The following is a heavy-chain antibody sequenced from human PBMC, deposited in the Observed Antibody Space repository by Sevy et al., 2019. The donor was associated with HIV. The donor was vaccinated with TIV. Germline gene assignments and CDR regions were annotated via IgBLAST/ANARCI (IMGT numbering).Heavy chain of an antibody. V-gene: IGHV3-15*01. D-gene: IGHD5-18*01. CDR1: GFTFTNTW. Sequence: GALRLSCAASGFTFTNTWMSWVRQAPGKGLEWVGRIKSKTDGGTGDYAAPVKGRFMISRDDSKNTLYLQMNSLKTEDTAVYYCTTGDPYNRYGYMRPYFFDYWGQGTLVTVSS. CDR3: TTGDPYNRYGYMRPYFFDY. J-gene: IGHJ4*02. CDR2: IKSKTDGGTG.